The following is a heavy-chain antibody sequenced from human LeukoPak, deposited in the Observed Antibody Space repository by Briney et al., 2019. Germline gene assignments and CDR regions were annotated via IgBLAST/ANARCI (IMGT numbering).Heavy chain of an antibody. D-gene: IGHD2-21*02. CDR3: ACSYCGGDCYSPDY. V-gene: IGHV3-48*02. CDR1: GFTFNTYS. CDR2: ISSSSNTI. Sequence: PGGSLRLSCAASGFTFNTYSMNWVRQAPGQGLELISYISSSSNTIYYADSVKGRFTISRDNAKSSLYLQMNSLRDEDTAVYYCACSYCGGDCYSPDYWGQGTLVTVSS. J-gene: IGHJ4*02.